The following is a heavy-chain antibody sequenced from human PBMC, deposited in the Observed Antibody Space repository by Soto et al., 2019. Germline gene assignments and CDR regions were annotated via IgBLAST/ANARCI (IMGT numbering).Heavy chain of an antibody. Sequence: EVQLLESGGGLVQPGGSLRLSCKASGFSFSSNSMGWLRQAPGKGLDWVSSISDSADRIYYADSVRGRFTFSRDNSKNMMYLQMNSLRAEDTAVYYCAILDHGKFDYWGQGALVTVSS. D-gene: IGHD1-26*01. V-gene: IGHV3-23*01. CDR2: ISDSADRI. J-gene: IGHJ4*02. CDR3: AILDHGKFDY. CDR1: GFSFSSNS.